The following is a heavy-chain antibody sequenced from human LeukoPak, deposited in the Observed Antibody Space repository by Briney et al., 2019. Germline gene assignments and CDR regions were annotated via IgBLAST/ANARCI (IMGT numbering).Heavy chain of an antibody. CDR3: ARDYRLEGSLPSHWEPRFVTAN. D-gene: IGHD3-16*02. CDR1: GFTFSTYW. CDR2: IKEDGSEK. V-gene: IGHV3-7*01. Sequence: PGGSLRLSCAASGFTFSTYWMSWVRQAPGKGLEWVANIKEDGSEKYYVDSVKGRFTISRDNAKNSLYLQMNSLRAEDTAVCYCARDYRLEGSLPSHWEPRFVTANWGQGNLVTVSS. J-gene: IGHJ4*02.